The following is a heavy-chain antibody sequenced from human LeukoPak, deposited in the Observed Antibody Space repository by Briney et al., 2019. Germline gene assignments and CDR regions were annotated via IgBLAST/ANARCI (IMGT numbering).Heavy chain of an antibody. CDR2: INPHSGAT. CDR3: ATSSSVTHTRDP. J-gene: IGHJ5*02. V-gene: IGHV1-2*02. D-gene: IGHD5/OR15-5a*01. CDR1: GYGFSDVY. Sequence: ASVKVSCKASGYGFSDVYFNWVRQAPGQGLEWMGWINPHSGATNYAQRFQGRVSMDASIDTAYMEPSRLTSDDTAVYYCATSSSVTHTRDPWGQGTLVTVSS.